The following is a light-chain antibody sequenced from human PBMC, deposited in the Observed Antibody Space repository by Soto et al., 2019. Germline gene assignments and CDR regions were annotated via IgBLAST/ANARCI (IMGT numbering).Light chain of an antibody. V-gene: IGKV1-33*01. Sequence: DIQMTQSPSSLSASVGDRVTITCQASQDITSYLNWYQHKPGKAPKLLIYDASILEAGVPPRFSVSGSGTDVTLTISILQPEDVATYYCQHCDYLPIFGPGTTVDFK. CDR1: QDITSY. J-gene: IGKJ3*01. CDR2: DAS. CDR3: QHCDYLPI.